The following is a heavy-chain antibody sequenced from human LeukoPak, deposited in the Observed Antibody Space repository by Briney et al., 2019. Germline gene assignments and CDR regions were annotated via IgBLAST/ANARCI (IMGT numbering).Heavy chain of an antibody. J-gene: IGHJ3*02. V-gene: IGHV3-74*01. Sequence: GGSLRLSCAASGFTFSSYWMHWVRQAPGKGLVWVSRINRDGSSTNYADSVRGRFTISRDNAKNTLYLQMNSLRAEDTAVYYCARDAEGIDAFDIWGQGTMVTVSS. CDR1: GFTFSSYW. CDR2: INRDGSST. CDR3: ARDAEGIDAFDI.